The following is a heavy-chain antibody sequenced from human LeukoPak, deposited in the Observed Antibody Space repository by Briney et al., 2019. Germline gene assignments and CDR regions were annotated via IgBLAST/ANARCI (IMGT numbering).Heavy chain of an antibody. CDR2: IKSKADGETI. V-gene: IGHV3-15*07. CDR1: DVTFTNAR. CDR3: STLTSRGLSDS. J-gene: IGHJ4*02. Sequence: GGCLRLSCTAADVTFTNARMNWVRQAPWKGLEWVDRIKSKADGETIDYAAPVKGRFTFSRDDSKNMLYLQMNSLKSEDTAVYYCSTLTSRGLSDSWGQGTLVTVSS. D-gene: IGHD1-20*01.